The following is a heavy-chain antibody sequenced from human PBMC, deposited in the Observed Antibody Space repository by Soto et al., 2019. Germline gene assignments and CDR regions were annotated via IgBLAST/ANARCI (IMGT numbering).Heavy chain of an antibody. V-gene: IGHV3-7*01. CDR2: IKQDGSEK. CDR3: ARLVWHEYYYMDV. CDR1: GFTFSSYW. Sequence: GGSLRLSCAASGFTFSSYWMSWVRQAPGKGLEWVANIKQDGSEKYYVDSVKGRFTISRDNAKNYLYLQMNSLGAEDTAVYYCARLVWHEYYYMDVWGKGTTVTVSS. J-gene: IGHJ6*03.